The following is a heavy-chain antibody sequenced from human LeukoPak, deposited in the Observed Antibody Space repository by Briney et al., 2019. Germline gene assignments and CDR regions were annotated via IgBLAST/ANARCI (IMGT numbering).Heavy chain of an antibody. J-gene: IGHJ4*02. CDR2: ISWNSGSI. D-gene: IGHD4-17*01. CDR3: AKGPNGDPDYFDY. V-gene: IGHV3-9*01. CDR1: GFTFDDSA. Sequence: PGGSLRLSCAASGFTFDDSAMHWVRQAPGKGLEWVSGISWNSGSIGYADSVKGRFTISRDNAKNSLYLQMNSLRAEDTALYYCAKGPNGDPDYFDYWGQGTLVTVSS.